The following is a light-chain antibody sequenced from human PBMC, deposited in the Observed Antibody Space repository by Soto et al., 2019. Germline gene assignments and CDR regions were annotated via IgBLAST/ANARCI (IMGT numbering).Light chain of an antibody. J-gene: IGLJ3*02. CDR2: EDN. Sequence: NFMLTQPHSVSESPGKTVTISCTRSSGSIASNYVQWYQQRPGSSPTTVIYEDNQRPSGVPDRFSGSIDSSSNSASLTISGLKTEDEADYYCQSYDSSNQGVFGGGTKLTDL. V-gene: IGLV6-57*01. CDR1: SGSIASNY. CDR3: QSYDSSNQGV.